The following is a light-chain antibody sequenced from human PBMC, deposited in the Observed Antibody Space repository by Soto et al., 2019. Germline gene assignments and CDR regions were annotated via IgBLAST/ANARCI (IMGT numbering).Light chain of an antibody. V-gene: IGLV2-14*01. Sequence: LTRPASVSGSPGQSITISCTGSSSDIGAYNYVSWFQQYPGKAPKLIISEVSNRPSGVSNRFSGSKSGTAASLTISGLQTEDEADYFCFSFTTDWTHVFGTGTKVTVL. CDR3: FSFTTDWTHV. CDR1: SSDIGAYNY. J-gene: IGLJ1*01. CDR2: EVS.